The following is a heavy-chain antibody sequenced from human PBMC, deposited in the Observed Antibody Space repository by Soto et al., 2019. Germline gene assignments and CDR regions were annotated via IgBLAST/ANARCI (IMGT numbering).Heavy chain of an antibody. CDR3: VTEYYQTDDYHKID. D-gene: IGHD3-9*01. J-gene: IGHJ4*02. CDR2: VHYSGDT. Sequence: QVRLQESGPGLLRPSETLSLTCAVSGASVGSRAYHWSWIRKTPGKGLEWIGYVHYSGDTKYNPSLQRRVTISMDRSRNLFSLWLRTVTAADTALYYFVTEYYQTDDYHKIDWGQGTLVTVSS. CDR1: GASVGSRAYH. V-gene: IGHV4-61*08.